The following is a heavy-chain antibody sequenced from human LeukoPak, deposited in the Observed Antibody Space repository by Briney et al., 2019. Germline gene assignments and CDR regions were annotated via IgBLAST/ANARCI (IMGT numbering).Heavy chain of an antibody. V-gene: IGHV3-23*01. CDR3: AAAYSSGWYVVHYYYMDV. J-gene: IGHJ6*03. Sequence: QTGGSLRLSCAASGFTFSSYGMSWVRQAPGKGLEWVSAISGSCGSTYYADSVKGRFTISRDNSKNTLYLQMNSLRAEDTAVYYCAAAYSSGWYVVHYYYMDVWGKGTTVTISS. CDR2: ISGSCGST. CDR1: GFTFSSYG. D-gene: IGHD6-19*01.